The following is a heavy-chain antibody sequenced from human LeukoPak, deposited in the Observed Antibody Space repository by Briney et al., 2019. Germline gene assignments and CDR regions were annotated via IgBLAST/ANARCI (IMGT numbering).Heavy chain of an antibody. D-gene: IGHD1-26*01. CDR2: ITHSGST. J-gene: IGHJ3*02. CDR1: GGSFSNYY. Sequence: SETLSLTCAVYGGSFSNYYWSWIRQSPGKGLEWIGEITHSGSTNYNPSLKSRVTISVDTSKKQFSLKLSSVTAADTAFYYCARYIVSYPHDAFDIWGQGTMVTVSS. CDR3: ARYIVSYPHDAFDI. V-gene: IGHV4-34*01.